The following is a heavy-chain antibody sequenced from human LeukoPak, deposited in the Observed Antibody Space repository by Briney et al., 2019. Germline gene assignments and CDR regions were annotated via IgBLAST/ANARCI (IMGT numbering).Heavy chain of an antibody. D-gene: IGHD3-22*01. CDR1: GFTFSSYA. CDR3: ARDPLYYDSSGYYSYYFDY. Sequence: GGSLRLSCAASGFTFSSYAMHWVRQAPGKGLEWVAVISYDGSNKYYADSVKGRFTISRDNSEDTLYLQMNSLRAEDTAVYYCARDPLYYDSSGYYSYYFDYWGQGTLVTVSS. J-gene: IGHJ4*02. CDR2: ISYDGSNK. V-gene: IGHV3-30-3*01.